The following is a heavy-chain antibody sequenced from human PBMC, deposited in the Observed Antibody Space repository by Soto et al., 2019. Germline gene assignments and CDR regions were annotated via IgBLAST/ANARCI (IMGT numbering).Heavy chain of an antibody. V-gene: IGHV3-23*01. J-gene: IGHJ3*01. CDR2: ISGSGGTT. CDR3: ATGWYWGAFDV. CDR1: GFTFNNYG. Sequence: EVQLLESGGGLVQPGGSLRLSCAASGFTFNNYGMSWVRQAPGKGLEWVSGISGSGGTTYYADSVKGRVTISRDNSKNTVFLRMNSLTTEDTAVYYCATGWYWGAFDVWGQGAMVTVSS. D-gene: IGHD6-19*01.